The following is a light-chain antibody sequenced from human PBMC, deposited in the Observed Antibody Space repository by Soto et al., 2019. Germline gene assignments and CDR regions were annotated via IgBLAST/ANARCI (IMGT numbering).Light chain of an antibody. J-gene: IGKJ1*01. V-gene: IGKV3-15*01. CDR3: QQYNNWPST. CDR1: QSVNSN. Sequence: EIVMTQSPSTLSVSPGERATLSCRASQSVNSNLAWYQQKPGQAPRRLIYGASTRATGITPRFSGSGSGTEFTLTISSLQSEDFAVYYCQQYNNWPSTFGQGTKVDIK. CDR2: GAS.